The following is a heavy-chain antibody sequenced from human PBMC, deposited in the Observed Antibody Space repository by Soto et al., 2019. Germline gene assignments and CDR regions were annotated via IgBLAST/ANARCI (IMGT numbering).Heavy chain of an antibody. V-gene: IGHV1-3*01. CDR2: INDGNGNT. Sequence: QVQLVQSGAEVKKPGASVKVSCKASGYTFTSYAMHWVRQAPGQRLEWMGWINDGNGNTKYSQKFQGRVTITRDTSASTTYIELNSLRSEDTAVYYCARGPGGPDGPGDYWGQGTLVTVSS. D-gene: IGHD2-15*01. J-gene: IGHJ4*02. CDR3: ARGPGGPDGPGDY. CDR1: GYTFTSYA.